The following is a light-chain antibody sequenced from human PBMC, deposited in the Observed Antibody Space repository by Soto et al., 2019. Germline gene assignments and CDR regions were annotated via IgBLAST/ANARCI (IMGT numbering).Light chain of an antibody. CDR3: QQCDNRPMYT. CDR2: DSS. Sequence: DIQMTQSPSSLSASVGDRVIITCQASQDIKNNLNWFQHKPGEAPKLLIYDSSNLETGDPSRFSGTGSGTHFTFTISSLHPEDIATYYRQQCDNRPMYTFGQGTKLEIK. CDR1: QDIKNN. V-gene: IGKV1-33*01. J-gene: IGKJ2*01.